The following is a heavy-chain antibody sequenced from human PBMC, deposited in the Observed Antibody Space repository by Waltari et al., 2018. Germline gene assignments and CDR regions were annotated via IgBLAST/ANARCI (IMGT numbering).Heavy chain of an antibody. CDR2: ISYNGNT. V-gene: IGHV4-38-2*02. CDR3: ARGYNTGWYNS. Sequence: QVQLQESDPGLVQPSGTLSLTCTVAGYSISNGYYWGWIRLPPGRGLEGIATISYNGNTYYNPSLTSRVSITVDTSKNQFSLKLTSVTAADTAIYYCARGYNTGWYNSWGHGTLVTVSS. CDR1: GYSISNGYY. D-gene: IGHD2-8*02. J-gene: IGHJ5*01.